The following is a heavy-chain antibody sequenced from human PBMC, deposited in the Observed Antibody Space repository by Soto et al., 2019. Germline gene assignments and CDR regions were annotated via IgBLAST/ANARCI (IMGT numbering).Heavy chain of an antibody. CDR1: GFTFSSYA. V-gene: IGHV3-23*01. CDR3: ASGKGSYFGSRSYSALHNWFES. J-gene: IGHJ5*01. D-gene: IGHD3-10*01. Sequence: EGQLLESGGGLVQPGGSLRLSCAASGFTFSSYAMNWVRQAPGKGLEWVSAISDGGRSTHYTDSVKGRFTISRDNAKNTLYLQMNSLRAEDTAVYYCASGKGSYFGSRSYSALHNWFESWGQGTLVTVSS. CDR2: ISDGGRST.